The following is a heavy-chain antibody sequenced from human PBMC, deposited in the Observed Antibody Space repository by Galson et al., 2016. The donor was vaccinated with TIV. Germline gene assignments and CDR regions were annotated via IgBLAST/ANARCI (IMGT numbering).Heavy chain of an antibody. CDR2: LYNSGKT. V-gene: IGHV4-39*07. J-gene: IGHJ6*02. CDR1: GDSIRSISYY. D-gene: IGHD3-9*01. CDR3: ARGGGVLRYFDWLPHYGMDV. Sequence: LTCTVSGDSIRSISYYWGWIRQPPGKGLEWIGSLYNSGKTYYNPSLKSRVTISEDTSKSQFSLKLNSVTAADTAVYYCARGGGVLRYFDWLPHYGMDVWGQGTTVTVSS.